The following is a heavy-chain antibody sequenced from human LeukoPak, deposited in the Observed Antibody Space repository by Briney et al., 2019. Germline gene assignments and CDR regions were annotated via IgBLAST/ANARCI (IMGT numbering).Heavy chain of an antibody. CDR1: GGSISSSNW. Sequence: SETLSLTCAVSGGSISSSNWWSWVRQPPGKGLEWIGEIYHSGSTNYNPSLKSRVTISVDKSKNQFSLKLSSVTAADTAVYYCARVRHYYGSGSYLGYWGQGTLVTVSS. D-gene: IGHD3-10*01. V-gene: IGHV4-4*02. CDR3: ARVRHYYGSGSYLGY. CDR2: IYHSGST. J-gene: IGHJ4*02.